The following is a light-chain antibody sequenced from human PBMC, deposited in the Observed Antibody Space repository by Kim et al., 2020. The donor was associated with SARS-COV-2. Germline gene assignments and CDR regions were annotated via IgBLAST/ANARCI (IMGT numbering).Light chain of an antibody. V-gene: IGKV3-20*01. CDR3: QQYGSSPLIT. J-gene: IGKJ5*01. CDR2: GAS. CDR1: QSVSSSY. Sequence: QGERATLSCRASQSVSSSYLASYQQKPGHAPRLLIYGASSRATGIPDRFSGSVSGTDFTLTISRLEPEDFAVYYCQQYGSSPLITFGQGTRLEIK.